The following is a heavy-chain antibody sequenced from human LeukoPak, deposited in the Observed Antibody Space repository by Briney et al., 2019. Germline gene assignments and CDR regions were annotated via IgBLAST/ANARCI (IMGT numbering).Heavy chain of an antibody. CDR1: GGSISGYY. CDR2: IYYSGST. V-gene: IGHV4-59*01. J-gene: IGHJ3*02. CDR3: AREGARWEPSFSAFDI. Sequence: ASETLSLTCTVSGGSISGYYWSWIRQPPGKGLEWIGYIYYSGSTSYNPSLKSRVTISVNTSKNQFSLKLSSVTAADTAVYYCAREGARWEPSFSAFDIWGQGTTVTVSS. D-gene: IGHD1-26*01.